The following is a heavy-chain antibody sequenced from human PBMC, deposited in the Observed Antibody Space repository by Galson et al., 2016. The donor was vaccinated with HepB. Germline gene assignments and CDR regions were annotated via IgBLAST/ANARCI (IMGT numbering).Heavy chain of an antibody. V-gene: IGHV3-43*01. CDR1: GFTFDDYV. Sequence: SLRLSCAASGFTFDDYVLHWVRQAPGKGLEWVSLISWDGGSTFYADSVKGRFTISRDNSKNSLFLQMDILRTEDTAFYYCATISTGDYYFNYWGHGTLVTVSS. CDR2: ISWDGGST. D-gene: IGHD2-21*02. CDR3: ATISTGDYYFNY. J-gene: IGHJ4*01.